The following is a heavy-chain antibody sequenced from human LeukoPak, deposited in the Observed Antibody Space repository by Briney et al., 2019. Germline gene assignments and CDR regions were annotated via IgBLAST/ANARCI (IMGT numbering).Heavy chain of an antibody. Sequence: ASVKVSCKASGYTFTSYYMHWVRQPPQQRLEWMGIINHSGGSTSYAQKSQGRVTTTRDTSTITVYIELSSLRSEDTAVYYCARSGYYDILTGNYVMDVWGKGTTVTVSS. CDR1: GYTFTSYY. D-gene: IGHD3-9*01. CDR2: INHSGGST. CDR3: ARSGYYDILTGNYVMDV. V-gene: IGHV1-46*01. J-gene: IGHJ6*04.